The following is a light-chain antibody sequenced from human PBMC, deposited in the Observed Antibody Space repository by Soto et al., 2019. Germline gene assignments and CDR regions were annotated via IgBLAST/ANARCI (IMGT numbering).Light chain of an antibody. CDR2: DVI. V-gene: IGLV2-14*01. Sequence: QSALTQPASVSGSPGQSITISCTGTSSDVGGYNYVSWYQQHTGRAPKLMIYDVINRPSGVTNRFSGSKSGNTASLTISGLQAEDEADYYCTSYTSSSTLVFGTGTQLTVL. CDR3: TSYTSSSTLV. CDR1: SSDVGGYNY. J-gene: IGLJ1*01.